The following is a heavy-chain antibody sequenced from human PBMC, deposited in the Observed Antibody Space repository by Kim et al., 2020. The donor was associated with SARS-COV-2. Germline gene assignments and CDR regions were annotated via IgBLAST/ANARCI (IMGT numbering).Heavy chain of an antibody. CDR3: VALYGVDY. CDR2: IWYDASNK. D-gene: IGHD2-8*01. J-gene: IGHJ4*02. Sequence: GGSLRLSCAASGFTFSSYGMHWVRQAPGKGLEWVAVIWYDASNKYYADSVKGRFTISRDNSKSTMSLQMTSMCGEGTAVYYCVALYGVDYWGQGTLVTVSS. V-gene: IGHV3-33*01. CDR1: GFTFSSYG.